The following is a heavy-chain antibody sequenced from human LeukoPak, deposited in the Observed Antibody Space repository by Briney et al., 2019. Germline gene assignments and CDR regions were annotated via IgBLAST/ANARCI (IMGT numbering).Heavy chain of an antibody. CDR3: ARDNYGMDV. Sequence: GRSLRLSCAGSGFTFSTYGMHWVRQAPGKGLEWVAVIWYDGSNKYYADSVKGRFTISRDNSKNTLYLQMNSLRAEDTAVYYCARDNYGMDVWGQGTTVTVSS. J-gene: IGHJ6*02. CDR1: GFTFSTYG. CDR2: IWYDGSNK. V-gene: IGHV3-33*08.